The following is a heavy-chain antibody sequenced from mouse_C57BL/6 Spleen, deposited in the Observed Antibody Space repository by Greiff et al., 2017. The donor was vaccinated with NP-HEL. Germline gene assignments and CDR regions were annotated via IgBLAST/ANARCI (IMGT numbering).Heavy chain of an antibody. Sequence: EVMLVESGGGLVKPGGSLKLSCAASGFTFSDYGMHWVRQAPEKGLEWVAYISSGSSTIYYADTVKGRFTISRDNAKNTLFLQMTSLRSEDTAMYYCARGHYGYFDYWGQGTTLTVSS. CDR1: GFTFSDYG. CDR2: ISSGSSTI. CDR3: ARGHYGYFDY. V-gene: IGHV5-17*01. J-gene: IGHJ2*01. D-gene: IGHD1-1*01.